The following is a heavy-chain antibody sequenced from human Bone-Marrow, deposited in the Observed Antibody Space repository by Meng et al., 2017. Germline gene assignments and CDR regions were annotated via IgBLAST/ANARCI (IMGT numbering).Heavy chain of an antibody. CDR1: GDSFSSNSAA. J-gene: IGHJ5*02. CDR3: ARVQSRNWGDNWFDP. D-gene: IGHD7-27*01. CDR2: TYYRSKWYN. V-gene: IGHV6-1*01. Sequence: SETLSLTCAISGDSFSSNSAAWNWIRQSPSRGLEWLGRTYYRSKWYNDYALSVKSRITINPDTSKNQFSLQLNSVTPEDTAVYYCARVQSRNWGDNWFDPWGQGTLVTVSS.